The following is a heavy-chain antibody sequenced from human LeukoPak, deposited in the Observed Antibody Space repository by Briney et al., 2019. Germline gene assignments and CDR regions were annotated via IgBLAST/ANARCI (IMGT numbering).Heavy chain of an antibody. J-gene: IGHJ3*02. CDR2: IYSGGST. D-gene: IGHD4-11*01. CDR1: GFTVSSNY. V-gene: IGHV3-66*01. CDR3: ARASWYSNPGAFDI. Sequence: GASLRLSCAASGFTVSSNYMSWVRQAPGKGLEWVSVIYSGGSTYYADSVKGRFTISRDNSKNTLYLQMNSLRAEDTAVYYCARASWYSNPGAFDIWGQGTMVTVSS.